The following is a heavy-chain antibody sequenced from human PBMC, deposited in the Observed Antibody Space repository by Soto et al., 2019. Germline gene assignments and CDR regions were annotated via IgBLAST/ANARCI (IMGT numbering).Heavy chain of an antibody. Sequence: GESLKISCKGSGCSFTNYWINWVRQMPGKGLEWMGRIDPDDSYTNYSPSFQGHVTISVDKSISTAYLQWSSLQASDTAIYYCARLPHPTYCSGSTCSGYWGQGTLVTVSS. V-gene: IGHV5-10-1*01. D-gene: IGHD2-15*01. CDR2: IDPDDSYT. J-gene: IGHJ4*02. CDR3: ARLPHPTYCSGSTCSGY. CDR1: GCSFTNYW.